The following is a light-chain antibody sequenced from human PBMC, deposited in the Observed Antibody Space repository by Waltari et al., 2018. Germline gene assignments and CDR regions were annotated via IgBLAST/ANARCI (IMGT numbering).Light chain of an antibody. CDR3: ATWDDNLSGSWV. CDR1: SSNIGGKY. J-gene: IGLJ3*02. V-gene: IGLV1-44*01. Sequence: QSVLTQPPSVSGAPGQGVAISCSGSSSNIGGKYVNWFQQLPGTAPKLLIHSDAWRPSGVPDRFSGSKFGTSAPLAISRLQSEDEADYYCATWDDNLSGSWVFGGGTKLTVL. CDR2: SDA.